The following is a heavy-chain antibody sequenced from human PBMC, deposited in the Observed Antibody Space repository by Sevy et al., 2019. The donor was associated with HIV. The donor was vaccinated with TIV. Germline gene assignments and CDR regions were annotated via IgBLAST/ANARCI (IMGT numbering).Heavy chain of an antibody. V-gene: IGHV1-18*01. D-gene: IGHD2-2*01. J-gene: IGHJ4*02. CDR2: ISAYNGNT. CDR3: AGDRDIVVVPAAASDY. Sequence: ASVKVSCKASGYTFISYGISWVRQAPGQGLEWMGWISAYNGNTNYAQKLQGRVTMTTDTSTSTAYMELRSLRSDDTAVYYCAGDRDIVVVPAAASDYWGQGTLVTVSS. CDR1: GYTFISYG.